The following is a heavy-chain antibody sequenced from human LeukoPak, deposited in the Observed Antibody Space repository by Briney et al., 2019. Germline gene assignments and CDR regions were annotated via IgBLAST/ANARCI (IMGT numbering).Heavy chain of an antibody. CDR3: ARNRLRGSYLDY. CDR1: GGSFSGYY. CDR2: INHSGST. V-gene: IGHV4-34*01. Sequence: SETLSLTCAVYGGSFSGYYWSWIRQPPGKGLEWIGEINHSGSTNYNPSLKSRVTISVDTSKNQFSLKLSSVTAADTAVYYCARNRLRGSYLDYWGQGTLVTVSS. D-gene: IGHD1-26*01. J-gene: IGHJ4*02.